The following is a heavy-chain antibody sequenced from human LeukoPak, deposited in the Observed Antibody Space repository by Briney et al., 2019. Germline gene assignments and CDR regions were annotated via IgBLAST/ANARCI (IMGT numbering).Heavy chain of an antibody. V-gene: IGHV4-39*01. D-gene: IGHD3-10*01. Sequence: SETLSLTCTVSGGSISSSSYYWGWIRQPPGKGLEWIGSIYYSGRINYNPSLKSRATVSVDTSKNQFSLKLSSVTAADTAVYYCARLSVGSGSYYLIDYWGQGTLVTVSS. J-gene: IGHJ4*02. CDR1: GGSISSSSYY. CDR3: ARLSVGSGSYYLIDY. CDR2: IYYSGRI.